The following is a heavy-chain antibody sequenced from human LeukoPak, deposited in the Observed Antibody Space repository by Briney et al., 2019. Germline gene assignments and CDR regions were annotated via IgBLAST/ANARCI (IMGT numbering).Heavy chain of an antibody. Sequence: GESLKISCKGSGYSFTSYWIVWVRQMPGKGLEWMGIIYPGDSDARYSPSFQGQVTISADKSISTAYLQWSSLKASDTAMYYCARRWARGAYYFDYWGQGTLVTVSS. CDR3: ARRWARGAYYFDY. V-gene: IGHV5-51*01. J-gene: IGHJ4*02. CDR1: GYSFTSYW. CDR2: IYPGDSDA. D-gene: IGHD3-10*01.